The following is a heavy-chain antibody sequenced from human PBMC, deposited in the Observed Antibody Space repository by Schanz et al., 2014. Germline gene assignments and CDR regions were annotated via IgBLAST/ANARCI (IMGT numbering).Heavy chain of an antibody. CDR2: ISDSGDLT. J-gene: IGHJ6*02. Sequence: EQLVESGGGLVQPGGSLRLSCAASGFRVITNYMTWVRQAPGKGLEWVSAISDSGDLTYYADSVKGRFTISRDNAKYTLYLQMNSLRAEDTAVYYCARVRAYDYGAEAHGMDVWGHGTTVTFSS. CDR1: GFRVITNY. D-gene: IGHD4-17*01. CDR3: ARVRAYDYGAEAHGMDV. V-gene: IGHV3-23*04.